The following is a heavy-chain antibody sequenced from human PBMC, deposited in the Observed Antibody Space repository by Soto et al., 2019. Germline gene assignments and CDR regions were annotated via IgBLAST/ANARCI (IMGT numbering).Heavy chain of an antibody. CDR3: ARSGSYYGVFDY. CDR1: GYTFTGYY. CDR2: INPNSGGT. D-gene: IGHD1-26*01. Sequence: ASVNFSCKASGYTFTGYYMHWVRQAPGQGLEWMGWINPNSGGTNYAQKFQGRVTMTRDTSISTAYMELSRLRSDDTAVYYCARSGSYYGVFDYWGQGTLVIVSS. J-gene: IGHJ4*02. V-gene: IGHV1-2*02.